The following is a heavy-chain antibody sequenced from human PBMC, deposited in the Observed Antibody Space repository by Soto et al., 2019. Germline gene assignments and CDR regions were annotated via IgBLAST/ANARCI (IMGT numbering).Heavy chain of an antibody. CDR3: VRNPSAVPVLAAPDY. V-gene: IGHV4-39*01. D-gene: IGHD6-19*01. J-gene: IGHJ4*02. Sequence: QLQLQESGPGLVKPSETLSLTCTVSGGSISSSNYWWGWIRQPPGKGLEWIGSIYYSGRTYYSPPPNTRVIMSVDTSKSQFSLKVTSWTAADTAVYYCVRNPSAVPVLAAPDYWGQGTVVTVAS. CDR2: IYYSGRT. CDR1: GGSISSSNYW.